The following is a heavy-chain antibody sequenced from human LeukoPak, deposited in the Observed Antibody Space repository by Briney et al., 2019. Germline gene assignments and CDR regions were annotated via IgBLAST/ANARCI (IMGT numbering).Heavy chain of an antibody. V-gene: IGHV4-39*07. Sequence: SETLSLTCTVSGGSLSSSSYYWGWIRQPPGKGLEWIGSIYYSGSTYYNPSLKSRVTISVDTSKNQFSLKLSSVTAADTAVYYCARVVPAARNAFDIWGQGTMVTVSS. CDR3: ARVVPAARNAFDI. D-gene: IGHD2-2*01. CDR1: GGSLSSSSYY. CDR2: IYYSGST. J-gene: IGHJ3*02.